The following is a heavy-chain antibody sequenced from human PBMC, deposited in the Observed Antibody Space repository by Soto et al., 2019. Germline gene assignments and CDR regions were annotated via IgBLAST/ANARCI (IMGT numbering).Heavy chain of an antibody. J-gene: IGHJ4*02. CDR3: ARQIVLMVYAIPPFDY. Sequence: SQTLSLTCTVSGGSISSSSYYWGWIRQPPGKGLEWIGSIYYSGSTYYNPSLKSRVTISVDTSKNQFSLKLSSVTAADTAVYYCARQIVLMVYAIPPFDYWGQGTLVTVSS. D-gene: IGHD2-8*01. V-gene: IGHV4-39*01. CDR2: IYYSGST. CDR1: GGSISSSSYY.